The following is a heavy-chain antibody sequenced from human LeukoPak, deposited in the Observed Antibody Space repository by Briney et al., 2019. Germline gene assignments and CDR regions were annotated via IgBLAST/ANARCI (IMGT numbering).Heavy chain of an antibody. CDR2: ISGSGGST. D-gene: IGHD3-22*01. V-gene: IGHV3-23*01. CDR3: ARGNTYYDSSGYYYAY. J-gene: IGHJ4*02. Sequence: GGSLRLSCAASGFTFSSYGMSWVRQAPGKGLEWVSAISGSGGSTYYADSVKGRFTISRDNSKNSLYLQMNSLRAEDTAVYYCARGNTYYDSSGYYYAYWGQGTLVTVSS. CDR1: GFTFSSYG.